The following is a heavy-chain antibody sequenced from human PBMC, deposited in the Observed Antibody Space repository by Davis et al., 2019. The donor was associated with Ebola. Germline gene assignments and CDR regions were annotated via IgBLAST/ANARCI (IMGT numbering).Heavy chain of an antibody. V-gene: IGHV3-66*01. J-gene: IGHJ6*02. CDR2: LYTSDRT. CDR3: ARGSDGIVGAQYHSLDV. D-gene: IGHD1-26*01. CDR1: GFTFSDYY. Sequence: GESLKISCAASGFTFSDYYMSWIRQAPGKGLEWVAVLYTSDRTFYADSVKGRFTISRNRSNNTGYLQMNSLRVEDTATYYCARGSDGIVGAQYHSLDVWGLGTTVTVSS.